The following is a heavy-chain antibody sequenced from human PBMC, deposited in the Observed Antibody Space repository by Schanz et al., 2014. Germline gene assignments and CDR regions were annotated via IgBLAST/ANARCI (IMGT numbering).Heavy chain of an antibody. Sequence: EVQLVESGGGLVQPGGSLRLSCAASGFSFSRYSMNWVRQAPGKGLEWISYISSSSSTIYHADSVKGRFTISRDNAKNSLYLQMNSLRAEDTAVYYCVSVYDSSGYVSFNYCGQGTLVTVSS. D-gene: IGHD3-22*01. V-gene: IGHV3-48*01. J-gene: IGHJ4*02. CDR1: GFSFSRYS. CDR3: VSVYDSSGYVSFNY. CDR2: ISSSSSTI.